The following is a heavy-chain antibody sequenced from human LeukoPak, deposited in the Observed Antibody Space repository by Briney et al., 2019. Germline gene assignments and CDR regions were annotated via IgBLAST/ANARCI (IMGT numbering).Heavy chain of an antibody. CDR3: ARSPAPNYYDSSGYYLGWYYFDY. J-gene: IGHJ4*02. Sequence: GESLKISCKGSGYSFTSYWIGWVRQMPGKGLEWMGIIYPGDSDTRYSPSFQGQVTISADKSISTAYLQWSSLKASDTAMYYCARSPAPNYYDSSGYYLGWYYFDYWGQGTLVTVSS. CDR1: GYSFTSYW. V-gene: IGHV5-51*01. CDR2: IYPGDSDT. D-gene: IGHD3-22*01.